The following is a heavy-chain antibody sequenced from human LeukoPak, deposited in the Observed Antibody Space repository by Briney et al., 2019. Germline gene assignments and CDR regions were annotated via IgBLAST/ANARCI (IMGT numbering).Heavy chain of an antibody. CDR2: ISGSGGRT. CDR3: ARGYGGFDY. CDR1: GFTFSSYA. D-gene: IGHD5-18*01. V-gene: IGHV3-23*01. J-gene: IGHJ4*02. Sequence: GGSLRLSCAASGFTFSSYAMSWVRQAPGKGLEWVSNISGSGGRTYYADSVKGRFTISRDNAKNSLYLQMNSLRAEDTAVYYCARGYGGFDYWGQGTLVTVSS.